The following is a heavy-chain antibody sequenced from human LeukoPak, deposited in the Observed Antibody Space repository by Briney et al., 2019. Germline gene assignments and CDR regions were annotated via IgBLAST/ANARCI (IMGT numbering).Heavy chain of an antibody. CDR2: IYTGGST. V-gene: IGHV4-4*07. CDR3: AMYNYDTSGFDY. Sequence: SEALSLTCSVSGGSVGSFSIYYWSWVRQPAGKGLEWIGRIYTGGSTSTSYNPSLKSRVSISVDKSKNHFSLTLRSVTAADTAVYYCAMYNYDTSGFDYWGQGTRVTVSS. D-gene: IGHD3-22*01. CDR1: GGSVGSFSIYY. J-gene: IGHJ4*02.